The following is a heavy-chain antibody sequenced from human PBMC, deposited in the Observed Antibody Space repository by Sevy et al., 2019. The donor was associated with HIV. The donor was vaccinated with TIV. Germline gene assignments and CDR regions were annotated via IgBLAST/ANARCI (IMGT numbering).Heavy chain of an antibody. CDR2: IYYSGST. V-gene: IGHV4-59*01. J-gene: IGHJ4*02. D-gene: IGHD6-19*01. CDR3: ARGGAVAGFDY. Sequence: SETLSLTCTVSDDSISSYYWSWIRQPPGKGLEWIGYIYYSGSTNYNPSLKSRVIISVDTSKNQFSLKLNSVTAADTAVYYCARGGAVAGFDYWGQGTLVTVSS. CDR1: DDSISSYY.